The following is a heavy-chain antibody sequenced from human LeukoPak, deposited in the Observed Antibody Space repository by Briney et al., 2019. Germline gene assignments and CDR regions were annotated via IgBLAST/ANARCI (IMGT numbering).Heavy chain of an antibody. CDR3: ARSWIQLWLRASAFDI. D-gene: IGHD5-18*01. CDR2: INPNSGGT. CDR1: GYPFNNYD. J-gene: IGHJ3*02. V-gene: IGHV1-2*02. Sequence: ASVKVSCKASGYPFNNYDINWVRQATGQGLEWMGWINPNSGGTNYAQKFQGRVTMTRDTSISTAYMELSRLRSDDTAVYYCARSWIQLWLRASAFDIWGQGTMVTVSS.